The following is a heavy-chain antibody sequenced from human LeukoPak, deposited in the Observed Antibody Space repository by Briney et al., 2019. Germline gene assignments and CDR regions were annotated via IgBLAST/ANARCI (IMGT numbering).Heavy chain of an antibody. CDR3: ATGIAAVDY. V-gene: IGHV3-15*01. J-gene: IGHJ4*02. CDR1: GFTFKNAW. D-gene: IGHD6-13*01. Sequence: GGSLRLSCAASGFTFKNAWMSWVRQAPGKGLEWVGRIKSKAHGGTRDYAAPVKGRFTILRDDSKNTVYLQMNSLKIEDTAVYHCATGIAAVDYWGQGTLVTVSS. CDR2: IKSKAHGGTR.